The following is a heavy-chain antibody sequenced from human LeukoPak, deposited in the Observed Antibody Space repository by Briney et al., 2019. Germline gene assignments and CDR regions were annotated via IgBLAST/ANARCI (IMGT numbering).Heavy chain of an antibody. V-gene: IGHV3-48*04. Sequence: PGGSLRLSCAASGFTFSSYSMNWVRQAPGKGLEWVSYISSSSFTIYYADSVTGRFTISRDNAKNSLYLQMNSLRAEDTAVYYCARVRAGLHAKSNYFDYWGQGTLVTVSS. CDR3: ARVRAGLHAKSNYFDY. CDR1: GFTFSSYS. J-gene: IGHJ4*02. CDR2: ISSSSFTI. D-gene: IGHD3-10*01.